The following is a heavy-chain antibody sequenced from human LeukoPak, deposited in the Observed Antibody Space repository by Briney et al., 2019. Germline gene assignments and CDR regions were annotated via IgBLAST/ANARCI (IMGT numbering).Heavy chain of an antibody. CDR2: TKQDGSEK. Sequence: PGGSLRLSCAASELTSSTSWMSWVRQAPGEGLEWVAQTKQDGSEKYYVDSVKGRFTTSRDKNSLFLQMNSVRAEDTAVYYCVGWGISGITNHWGQGTLVTVSS. V-gene: IGHV3-7*01. CDR3: VGWGISGITNH. CDR1: ELTSSTSW. D-gene: IGHD1-7*01. J-gene: IGHJ4*02.